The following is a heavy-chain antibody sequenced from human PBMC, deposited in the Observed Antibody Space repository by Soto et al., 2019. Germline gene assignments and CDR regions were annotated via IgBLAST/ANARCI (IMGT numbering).Heavy chain of an antibody. Sequence: SLRLSCAASGFTFSSYWMSWVRQAPGKGLEWVANIKQDGSEKYYVDSVKGRFTISRDNAKNSLYLQMNSLRAEDTAVYYCARGMSAVTRTRYYYYYYMDVWGKGTTVTVSS. V-gene: IGHV3-7*01. D-gene: IGHD2-21*02. CDR1: GFTFSSYW. CDR2: IKQDGSEK. CDR3: ARGMSAVTRTRYYYYYYMDV. J-gene: IGHJ6*03.